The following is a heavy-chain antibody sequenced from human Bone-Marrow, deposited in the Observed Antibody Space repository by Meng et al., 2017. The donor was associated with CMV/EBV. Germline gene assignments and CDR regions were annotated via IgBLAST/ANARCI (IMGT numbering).Heavy chain of an antibody. V-gene: IGHV4-34*01. CDR2: INHSGST. CDR1: GGSFSGYY. J-gene: IGHJ4*02. CDR3: ARAKYCTNGVCPGGD. D-gene: IGHD2-8*01. Sequence: SQTLSLTCAVYGGSFSGYYWSCIRQPPGKGLEWIGEINHSGSTNYNPSLKSRVTISVDTSKNQFSLKLSSVSAADTAVYYCARAKYCTNGVCPGGDWGQGTLVTVSS.